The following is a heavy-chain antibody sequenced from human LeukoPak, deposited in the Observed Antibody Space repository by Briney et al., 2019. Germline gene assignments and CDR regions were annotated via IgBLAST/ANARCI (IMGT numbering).Heavy chain of an antibody. CDR3: AALDDYDTSGYPPG. CDR2: FDPEDGET. V-gene: IGHV1-24*01. D-gene: IGHD3-22*01. Sequence: ASVKVSCKVSGYTLTDLFMHWVRQAPGKGLEWMGGFDPEDGETIYAQKFQGRVTMTEDTSTDTAYMELSSLRSEDTAVYYCAALDDYDTSGYPPGWGQGTLVTVSS. J-gene: IGHJ4*02. CDR1: GYTLTDLF.